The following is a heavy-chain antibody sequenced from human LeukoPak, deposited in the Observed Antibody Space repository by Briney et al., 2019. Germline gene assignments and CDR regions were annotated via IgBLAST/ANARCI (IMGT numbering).Heavy chain of an antibody. J-gene: IGHJ3*02. Sequence: GGSLRLSCAASGFTFSSYEMNWVRQAPGKWLEWVSYISSSGSTIYYADSVKGRFTISRDNAKNSLYLQMNSLRAEDTAVYYCARPGIAGAFDIWGQGTMVTVSS. D-gene: IGHD2-21*01. CDR3: ARPGIAGAFDI. V-gene: IGHV3-48*03. CDR2: ISSSGSTI. CDR1: GFTFSSYE.